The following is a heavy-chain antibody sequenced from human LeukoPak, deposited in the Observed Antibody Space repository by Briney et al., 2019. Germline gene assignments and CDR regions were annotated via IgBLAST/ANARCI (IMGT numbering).Heavy chain of an antibody. CDR3: ARAGKRDIVVVPAAHDY. CDR2: FRSKGYGGTP. CDR1: GFTFGDYA. D-gene: IGHD2-2*01. Sequence: PGGSLRLSCTASGFTFGDYAMSWVRQAPGKGLEWVGFFRSKGYGGTPGYAAFVRGRFTVSRDDSKGIAYLQMSSLKTEDTAVYYCARAGKRDIVVVPAAHDYWGQGTLVTVSS. V-gene: IGHV3-49*04. J-gene: IGHJ4*02.